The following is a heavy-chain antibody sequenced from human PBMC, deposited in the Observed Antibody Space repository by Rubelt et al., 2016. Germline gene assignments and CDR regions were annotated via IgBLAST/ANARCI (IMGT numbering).Heavy chain of an antibody. CDR1: GESFSGYY. CDR3: ARRFCSNTGCFTVDY. D-gene: IGHD2-8*02. V-gene: IGHV4-34*01. CDR2: VNDSGTT. Sequence: QVQLRQWGAGLLKPSETLSLACAVYGESFSGYYWTWIRQTPGKGLEWIGEVNDSGTTNYNASLKSRVRISVDTSKNQFSLKVTSVTAADTAGYYCARRFCSNTGCFTVDYWGPGNLVTVS. J-gene: IGHJ4*02.